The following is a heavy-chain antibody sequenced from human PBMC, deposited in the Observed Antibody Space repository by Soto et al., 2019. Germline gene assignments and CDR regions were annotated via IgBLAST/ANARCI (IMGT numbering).Heavy chain of an antibody. J-gene: IGHJ5*02. CDR3: TRLLFEYASGCYGPNCFAP. D-gene: IGHD6-19*01. CDR1: GFSLNNPTMG. CDR2: IFSNDEK. Sequence: QVTLKESGPVLVKPTETLTLTCTVSGFSLNNPTMGVSWIRQPPGKALEWLANIFSNDEKSYNTSLQNRLTISKHTSKGQGVLIMTNMAPVDTATYFCTRLLFEYASGCYGPNCFAPWAPGTLVTVSS. V-gene: IGHV2-26*01.